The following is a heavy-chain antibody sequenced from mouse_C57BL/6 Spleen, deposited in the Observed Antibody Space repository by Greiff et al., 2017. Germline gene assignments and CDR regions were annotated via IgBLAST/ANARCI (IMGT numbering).Heavy chain of an antibody. D-gene: IGHD4-1*01. CDR3: ARVGTGGYFDV. CDR1: GYSITSGYD. V-gene: IGHV3-1*01. Sequence: EVQLQESGPGMVKPSQSLSLTCTVTGYSITSGYDWHWIRHFPGNKLEWMGYISYSGSTNYNPSLKSRISITHDTSKNHFFLKLNSVTTEDTATYYCARVGTGGYFDVWGTGTTVTVSS. CDR2: ISYSGST. J-gene: IGHJ1*03.